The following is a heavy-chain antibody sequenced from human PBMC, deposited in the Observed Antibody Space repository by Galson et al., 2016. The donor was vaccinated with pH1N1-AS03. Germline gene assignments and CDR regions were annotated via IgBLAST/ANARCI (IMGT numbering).Heavy chain of an antibody. V-gene: IGHV5-10-1*01. J-gene: IGHJ3*02. CDR3: ARLMFRGRQNSGNAFDT. Sequence: QSGAEVKKPGESLRISCQGSGYSFPSYWINWVRLMPGKGLEWMGRIDPSDSYTNYSPSFQGHVTFSTDKSISTAYLQWNSLKASDTAMYYCARLMFRGRQNSGNAFDTWGQGTMVTVSP. CDR1: GYSFPSYW. CDR2: IDPSDSYT. D-gene: IGHD3-10*01.